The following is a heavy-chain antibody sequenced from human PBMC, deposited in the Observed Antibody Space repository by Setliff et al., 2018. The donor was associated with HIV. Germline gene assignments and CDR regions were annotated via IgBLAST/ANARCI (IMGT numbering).Heavy chain of an antibody. Sequence: RASVKVSCKASGYTFPSYDINWVRQATGQGLEWMGWMNPNSGNTGYAQKFQGRLTMTRNTSISTVNMELSSLRSEDTAVYYCARDGFVDRATGTTHLDSWGQGTLVTVSS. D-gene: IGHD1-1*01. CDR2: MNPNSGNT. J-gene: IGHJ4*02. CDR1: GYTFPSYD. V-gene: IGHV1-8*01. CDR3: ARDGFVDRATGTTHLDS.